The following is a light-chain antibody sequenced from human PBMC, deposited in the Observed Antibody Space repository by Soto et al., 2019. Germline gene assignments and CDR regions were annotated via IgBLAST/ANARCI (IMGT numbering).Light chain of an antibody. CDR1: SSDVGGYNY. CDR2: DVS. V-gene: IGLV2-14*01. Sequence: QSALTQPASVSGSPGQSITISCTGTSSDVGGYNYVSWYQQHPGKPPKLMIYDVSNRPSGVSNRFAGSKSGNTASLTISGLQAEDEADYYCSSYTSRSTVVFGGGTKLTVL. J-gene: IGLJ2*01. CDR3: SSYTSRSTVV.